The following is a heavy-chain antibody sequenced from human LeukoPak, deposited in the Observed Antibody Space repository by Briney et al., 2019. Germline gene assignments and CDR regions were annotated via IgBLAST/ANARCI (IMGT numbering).Heavy chain of an antibody. Sequence: ASVTVSFTASGYTFTSYGISWVRQAPGQGIEWMGRISAKNGDTKYAQKFQGRVTITTDTSTTTAYMELRSLTSDDTAVYYCARDPGYFDSSGHYYFDAFDMWGQGTMVTVSS. D-gene: IGHD3-22*01. CDR2: ISAKNGDT. CDR1: GYTFTSYG. CDR3: ARDPGYFDSSGHYYFDAFDM. V-gene: IGHV1-18*01. J-gene: IGHJ3*02.